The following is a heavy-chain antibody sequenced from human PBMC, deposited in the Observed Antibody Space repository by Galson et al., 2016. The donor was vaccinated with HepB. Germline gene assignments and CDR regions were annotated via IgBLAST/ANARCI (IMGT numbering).Heavy chain of an antibody. CDR1: GDSISSNSYY. V-gene: IGHV4-39*01. Sequence: LSLTCIVSGDSISSNSYYWVWIRQPPGKRLEWIGSIYDSGNTYYNPSLNSRVTISVDASKNQFSLKLNSVTTADSAVYYCARRYNGYDWGLYGMDVWGQGTTVTVSS. CDR2: IYDSGNT. D-gene: IGHD5-12*01. CDR3: ARRYNGYDWGLYGMDV. J-gene: IGHJ6*02.